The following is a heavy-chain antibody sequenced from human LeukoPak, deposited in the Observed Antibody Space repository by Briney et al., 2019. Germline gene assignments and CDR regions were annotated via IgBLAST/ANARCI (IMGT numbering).Heavy chain of an antibody. V-gene: IGHV3-23*01. J-gene: IGHJ4*02. D-gene: IGHD3-22*01. CDR3: AKGRSMIVATTVAY. CDR2: ISGSGGST. CDR1: GFTFSSYA. Sequence: GGSLRLSCAASGFTFSSYAMSWVRQAPGKGLEWVSAISGSGGSTYYADSVKGRFSISRDNSKSTLYLQMNSLRAEDTAVHYCAKGRSMIVATTVAYWGQGTLVTVSS.